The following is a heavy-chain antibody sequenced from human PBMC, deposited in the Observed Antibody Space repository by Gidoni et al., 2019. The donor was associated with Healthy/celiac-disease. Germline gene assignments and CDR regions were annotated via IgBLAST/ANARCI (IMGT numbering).Heavy chain of an antibody. D-gene: IGHD3-22*01. CDR3: ARVLKIYYDSSGYYQVFPGSMDV. Sequence: QVQLVQSGAEVKKPGASVKVSCKASGYTFTSYDINWVRQATGQGLEWMGWMNPNSGNTGYAQKFQGRVTMTRNTSISTAYMELSSLRSEDTAVYYCARVLKIYYDSSGYYQVFPGSMDVWGQGTTVTVSS. V-gene: IGHV1-8*01. CDR2: MNPNSGNT. CDR1: GYTFTSYD. J-gene: IGHJ6*02.